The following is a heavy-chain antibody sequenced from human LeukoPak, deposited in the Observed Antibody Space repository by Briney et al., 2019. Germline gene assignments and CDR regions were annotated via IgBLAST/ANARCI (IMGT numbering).Heavy chain of an antibody. CDR2: IRYDGSLK. D-gene: IGHD2-21*02. J-gene: IGHJ4*02. V-gene: IGHV3-30*02. CDR1: GFTFTNYA. CDR3: APEGETGDRDGYFDF. Sequence: GGSLRLSCAASGFTFTNYAMHWVRQAPGKGLEWVAFIRYDGSLKYYLDSVKGRFTISRDNSKNTLYLQMDSLRAEDTAVYYCAPEGETGDRDGYFDFWGQGTLVTVSS.